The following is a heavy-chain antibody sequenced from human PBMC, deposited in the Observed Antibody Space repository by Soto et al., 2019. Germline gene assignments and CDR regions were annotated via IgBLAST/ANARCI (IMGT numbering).Heavy chain of an antibody. CDR3: AGGYQE. D-gene: IGHD5-12*01. J-gene: IGHJ4*02. CDR1: GFPFSTYW. Sequence: EEHLVQSGGGLVQPGGSLRLSCAASGFPFSTYWMHWVRQVPGQGLVWGSRINGDGSSTVYADFVKGRFTISRDNAKNTVYLQMNSLRVDDTTIYYCAGGYQEWGQGALVTVSS. CDR2: INGDGSST. V-gene: IGHV3-74*01.